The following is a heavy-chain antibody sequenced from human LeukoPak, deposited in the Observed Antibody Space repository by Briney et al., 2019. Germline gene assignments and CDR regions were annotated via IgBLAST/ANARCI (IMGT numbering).Heavy chain of an antibody. Sequence: ASVKVSCKASGGTFSSYAISWVRQAPGQGLEWMGRIIPIFGTANYAQKFQGRVTITADESTSTAYMELSSLRSEDTAVYYCARDRIAVAGPRSMDVWGQGTTVTVSS. V-gene: IGHV1-69*15. CDR3: ARDRIAVAGPRSMDV. J-gene: IGHJ6*02. CDR2: IIPIFGTA. CDR1: GGTFSSYA. D-gene: IGHD6-19*01.